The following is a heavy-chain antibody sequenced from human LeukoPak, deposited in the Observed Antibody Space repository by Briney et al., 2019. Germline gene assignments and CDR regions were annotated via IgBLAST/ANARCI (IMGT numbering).Heavy chain of an antibody. CDR3: ARGLRPDAFDI. V-gene: IGHV4-59*08. CDR1: GGSFSGYY. Sequence: SETLSLTCAVYGGSFSGYYWSWIRQPPGKGLEWIGYIYYSGSTNYNPSLKSRVTISVDTSKNQFSLKLSSVTAADTAVYYCARGLRPDAFDIWGQGTMVTVPP. J-gene: IGHJ3*02. CDR2: IYYSGST. D-gene: IGHD4-17*01.